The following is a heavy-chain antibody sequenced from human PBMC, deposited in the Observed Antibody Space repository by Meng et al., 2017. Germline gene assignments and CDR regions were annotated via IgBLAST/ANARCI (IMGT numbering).Heavy chain of an antibody. Sequence: QVQLVKSGSELKKPGASVKVSCKASGYTFTSYAMNWVRQAPGQGLEWMGWINTNTGNPTYAQGFTGRFVFSLDTSVSTAYLQISSLKAEDTAVYYCARGRGDYYDSSGYYYGRDLDYWGQGTLVTVSS. CDR3: ARGRGDYYDSSGYYYGRDLDY. J-gene: IGHJ4*02. CDR2: INTNTGNP. CDR1: GYTFTSYA. D-gene: IGHD3-22*01. V-gene: IGHV7-4-1*02.